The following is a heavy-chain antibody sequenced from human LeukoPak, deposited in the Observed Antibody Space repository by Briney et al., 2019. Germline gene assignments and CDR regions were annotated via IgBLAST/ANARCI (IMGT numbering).Heavy chain of an antibody. CDR3: ARGKWELLSHYWCFDL. J-gene: IGHJ2*01. CDR1: GDSFSSNSAA. V-gene: IGHV6-1*01. Sequence: SQTLSLTCDISGDSFSSNSAAWNWIRQSPSRGLEWLGRTYYRSKWYNDYAVSVKSRITINTDTSKNQFSLQLNSVTPEDTAVYYCARGKWELLSHYWCFDLWGRGTLVTVSS. D-gene: IGHD1-26*01. CDR2: TYYRSKWYN.